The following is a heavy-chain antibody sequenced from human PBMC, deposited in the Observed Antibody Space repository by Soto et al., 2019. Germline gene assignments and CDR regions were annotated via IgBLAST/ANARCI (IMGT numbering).Heavy chain of an antibody. CDR1: GASITSYY. Sequence: QVQLQESGPGLVKPSETLSLTCTVSGASITSYYWSWIRQPPGKGLEWIGYIYDSGSTNSNPSLKSRITISVDTSKNQFSLNLSSVTAADTAVYYCARARGLRRSMDVWGQGTTVTVSS. CDR3: ARARGLRRSMDV. CDR2: IYDSGST. J-gene: IGHJ6*02. D-gene: IGHD4-17*01. V-gene: IGHV4-59*01.